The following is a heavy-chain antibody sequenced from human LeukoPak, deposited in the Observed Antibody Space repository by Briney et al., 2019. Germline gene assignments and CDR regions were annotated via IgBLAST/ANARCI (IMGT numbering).Heavy chain of an antibody. J-gene: IGHJ4*02. CDR2: IVGSGNT. D-gene: IGHD3-22*01. Sequence: ASVKVSCKASGFTFTSSAMQWVRQARGQRLEWIGWIVGSGNTNYAQKIQERVTITRDMSTSTAYMELSSLRSEDTAVYYCARDQYYYDSSGYSHFDYWGQGTLVTVSS. V-gene: IGHV1-58*02. CDR1: GFTFTSSA. CDR3: ARDQYYYDSSGYSHFDY.